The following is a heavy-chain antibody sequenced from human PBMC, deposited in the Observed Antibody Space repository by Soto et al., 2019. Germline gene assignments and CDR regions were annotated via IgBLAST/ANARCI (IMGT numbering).Heavy chain of an antibody. J-gene: IGHJ6*02. CDR1: GFTFSGYG. Sequence: GGSLRLSCAASGFTFSGYGMHWVRQAPGKGLEWVAVISYDGSNKYYADSVKGRFTISRDNSKNTLYLQMNSLRAEDTAVYYCAKKSDFWSGYYYYYYGMDVWGQGTTVTVSS. CDR2: ISYDGSNK. CDR3: AKKSDFWSGYYYYYYGMDV. V-gene: IGHV3-30*18. D-gene: IGHD3-3*01.